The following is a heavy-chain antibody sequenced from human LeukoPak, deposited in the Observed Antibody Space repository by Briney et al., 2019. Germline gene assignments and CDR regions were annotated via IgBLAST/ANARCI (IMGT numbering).Heavy chain of an antibody. D-gene: IGHD2-15*01. CDR3: ARDELSPYCSGGSCYSYYGMDV. CDR2: ISSSGSTI. J-gene: IGHJ6*02. Sequence: PGGSLRLSCAASGFTFSDYYMSWNRQAQGKGLEWVSYISSSGSTIYYADSVKGRFTISRDNAKNSLYLQMNSLRGEDTAVYYCARDELSPYCSGGSCYSYYGMDVWGQGTTVTVSS. V-gene: IGHV3-11*01. CDR1: GFTFSDYY.